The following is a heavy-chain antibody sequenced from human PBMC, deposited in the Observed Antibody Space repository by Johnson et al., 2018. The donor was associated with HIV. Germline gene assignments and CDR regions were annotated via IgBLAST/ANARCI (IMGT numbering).Heavy chain of an antibody. Sequence: VQLVESGGGVVQPGGSLRLSCAASGFTFSSYAMHWVHQAPGKRLEWVSGVSWNGSRTHYADSVKGRFTISRDNAKNTLYLQMNSLRAEDTAVYYCAVLCSGCADAFDVWGQGTMVAVSS. D-gene: IGHD3-10*01. V-gene: IGHV3-35*01. CDR2: VSWNGSRT. J-gene: IGHJ3*01. CDR3: AVLCSGCADAFDV. CDR1: GFTFSSYA.